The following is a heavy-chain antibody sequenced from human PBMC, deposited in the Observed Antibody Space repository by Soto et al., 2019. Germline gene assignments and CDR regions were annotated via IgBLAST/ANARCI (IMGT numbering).Heavy chain of an antibody. D-gene: IGHD2-8*01. CDR2: IIAIFGTA. CDR1: GGTFISYA. CDR3: ARDSPYCTNGVGFMDV. J-gene: IGHJ6*02. V-gene: IGHV1-69*06. Sequence: QVQLVQSGAEVKKPGSSVKVSCKASGGTFISYAITWVRQAPGQGLEWMGGIIAIFGTANYAQKFQGRLTITADKSTSTAYMELSSLRSEDTAVYFCARDSPYCTNGVGFMDVWGQGTTVTVSS.